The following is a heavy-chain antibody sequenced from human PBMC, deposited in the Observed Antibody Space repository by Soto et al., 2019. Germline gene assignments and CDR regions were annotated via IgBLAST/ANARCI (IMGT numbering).Heavy chain of an antibody. Sequence: SETLSLTCTVSGGSISSYYWSWIRQPPGKVLEWIGYIYYSGTSNYNPSLQSRVTISVDTSKNQFSLKLSSVTAADTAMYYCARDYYDSSGYYYVSWFDPWGQGTQVTVSS. CDR2: IYYSGTS. CDR1: GGSISSYY. V-gene: IGHV4-59*01. D-gene: IGHD3-22*01. J-gene: IGHJ5*02. CDR3: ARDYYDSSGYYYVSWFDP.